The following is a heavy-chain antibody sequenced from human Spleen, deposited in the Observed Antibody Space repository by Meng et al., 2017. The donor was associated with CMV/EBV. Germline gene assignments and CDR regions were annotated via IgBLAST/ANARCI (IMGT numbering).Heavy chain of an antibody. J-gene: IGHJ6*02. V-gene: IGHV4-4*02. CDR2: FSDSGRT. CDR3: VTSGGINMLKTKGDFYGMDV. D-gene: IGHD3-16*01. CDR1: GGSIRSLF. Sequence: GSLRLSCAVSGGSIRSLFWSWVRQTPGKGLEWIGEFSDSGRTRYNPSFQSRVTISGDRTENHFSLELTSVTAADTAVYYCVTSGGINMLKTKGDFYGMDVWGQGTSVTVSS.